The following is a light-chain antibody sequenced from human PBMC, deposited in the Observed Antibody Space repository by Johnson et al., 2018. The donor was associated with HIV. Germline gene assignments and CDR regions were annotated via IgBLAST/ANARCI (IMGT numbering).Light chain of an antibody. CDR3: GTWDNSLSTGGV. J-gene: IGLJ1*01. CDR2: KNN. V-gene: IGLV1-51*02. Sequence: QSVLTQPPSVSAAPGQKVTISCSGSSSTIGNNYVSWYQVLPGTAPKLLIYKNNERPSGIPDRFSGSKSGPSATLGITGLPTGDEADYYCGTWDNSLSTGGVFGTGTKVTVL. CDR1: SSTIGNNY.